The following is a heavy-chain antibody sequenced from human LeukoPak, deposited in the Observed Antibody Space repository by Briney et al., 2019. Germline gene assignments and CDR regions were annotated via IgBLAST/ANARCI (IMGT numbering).Heavy chain of an antibody. V-gene: IGHV3-30*02. CDR3: AKEGGDGSPFDY. J-gene: IGHJ4*02. CDR1: GFIFSNYG. D-gene: IGHD5-24*01. Sequence: GGSLRLSCAASGFIFSNYGMHWVGLSPDKGLEGLTFIRFDGTTQYYADSVRGRFTISRDNSKDTVSLQMYSLRAEDTGIYYCAKEGGDGSPFDYWGQGILVTVSS. CDR2: IRFDGTTQ.